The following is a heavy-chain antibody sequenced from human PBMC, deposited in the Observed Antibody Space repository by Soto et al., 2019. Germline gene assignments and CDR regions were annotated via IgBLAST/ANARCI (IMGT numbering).Heavy chain of an antibody. CDR1: GYSFTSYW. CDR2: IDPSDSYT. Sequence: PGESLKISCKGSGYSFTSYWISWVRQMPGKGLEWMGRIDPSDSYTNYSPSFQGHVTIPADKSISTAYLQWSSLKASDTAMYYCASNVMVRGVTNYYYYGMDVWGQGTTVTVSS. CDR3: ASNVMVRGVTNYYYYGMDV. D-gene: IGHD3-10*01. J-gene: IGHJ6*02. V-gene: IGHV5-10-1*01.